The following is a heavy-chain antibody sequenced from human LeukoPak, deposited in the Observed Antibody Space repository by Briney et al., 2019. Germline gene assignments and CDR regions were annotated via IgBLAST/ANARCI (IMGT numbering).Heavy chain of an antibody. J-gene: IGHJ4*02. D-gene: IGHD2-2*01. CDR2: IYYTGTT. V-gene: IGHV4-59*11. Sequence: RPSETLSLTCTVGGGSLSGHYWGWIRQPPGKGLELVGHIYYTGTTFYNPSLNSRVTITLDTSRNQFSLRLTSVIAADTAVYYCARFSWGCSTASCYLTNWGQGALVTVS. CDR3: ARFSWGCSTASCYLTN. CDR1: GGSLSGHY.